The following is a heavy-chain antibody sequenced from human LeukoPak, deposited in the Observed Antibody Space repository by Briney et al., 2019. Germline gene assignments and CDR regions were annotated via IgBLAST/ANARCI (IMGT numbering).Heavy chain of an antibody. V-gene: IGHV4-34*01. Sequence: SDTLSLICAVYGRSFSGYYWSWIRQPPGKGLEWIGEINHSGSTNYNPSLKSRVTISVDTSKNQFSLKLSSVTAADTAVYSCARGTYYYDSSSYYTPFDYWGQGTLVTVSS. D-gene: IGHD3-22*01. CDR3: ARGTYYYDSSSYYTPFDY. CDR1: GRSFSGYY. CDR2: INHSGST. J-gene: IGHJ4*02.